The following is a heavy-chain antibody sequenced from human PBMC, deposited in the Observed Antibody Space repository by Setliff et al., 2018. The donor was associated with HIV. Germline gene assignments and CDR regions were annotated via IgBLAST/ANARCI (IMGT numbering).Heavy chain of an antibody. Sequence: SETLSLTCTVSGGSISSSSHYWGWIRQPPGKGLEWIGSKYYSGSTYYNPSLKSRLSMSIDTSKNHFSLRLTSVTAADTAVYYCMRGRSITIFGVAYFDFWGQGTQVTVSS. CDR2: KYYSGST. CDR3: MRGRSITIFGVAYFDF. J-gene: IGHJ4*02. CDR1: GGSISSSSHY. V-gene: IGHV4-39*07. D-gene: IGHD3-3*01.